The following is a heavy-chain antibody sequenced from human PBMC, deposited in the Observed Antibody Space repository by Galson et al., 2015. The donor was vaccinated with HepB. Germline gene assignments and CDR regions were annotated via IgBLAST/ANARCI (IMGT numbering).Heavy chain of an antibody. V-gene: IGHV5-51*01. D-gene: IGHD5-18*01. CDR1: GYTFTSYW. J-gene: IGHJ4*02. CDR3: ARLPKVDTPIVERRNFHY. CDR2: IYPDDSDT. Sequence: QSGAEVKKPGESLKISCKASGYTFTSYWIAWVRQMPGKGLAWMGIIYPDDSDTRYSPSFQGQVIISADRSITTAYLQWNSLEASDTATYYCARLPKVDTPIVERRNFHYWGQGTLVTVSS.